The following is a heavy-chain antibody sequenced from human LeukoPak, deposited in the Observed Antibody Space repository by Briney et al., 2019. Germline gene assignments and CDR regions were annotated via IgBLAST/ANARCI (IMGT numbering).Heavy chain of an antibody. CDR2: ISPYNDNT. J-gene: IGHJ4*02. V-gene: IGHV1-18*01. Sequence: GASVKVSCKAPGYSFPSYGISWVRQAPGQGPEWMGWISPYNDNTNYAQKLQGRATLTTDTSTSTAYMELRSLRSDDTAVYYCARHFYGSGTYYHFDYWGQGTLVTVSS. CDR3: ARHFYGSGTYYHFDY. CDR1: GYSFPSYG. D-gene: IGHD3-10*01.